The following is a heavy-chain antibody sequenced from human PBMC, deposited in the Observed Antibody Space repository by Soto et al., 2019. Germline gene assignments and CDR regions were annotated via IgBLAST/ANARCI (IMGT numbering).Heavy chain of an antibody. CDR3: AKGWLAPGCFDY. CDR2: ISGSGGST. J-gene: IGHJ4*02. CDR1: GFTFSSYA. V-gene: IGHV3-23*01. D-gene: IGHD6-19*01. Sequence: GGSLRLSCAASGFTFSSYAMSWVRQAPGKGLEWVSAISGSGGSTYYADYVKGRFTISRDNSKNTLYLQMNSLRAEDTAVYYCAKGWLAPGCFDYWGQGTLVTVSS.